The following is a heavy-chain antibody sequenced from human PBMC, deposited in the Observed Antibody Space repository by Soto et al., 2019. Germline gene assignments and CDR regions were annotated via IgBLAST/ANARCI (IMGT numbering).Heavy chain of an antibody. Sequence: QVQLQESGPGLVKPSETLSLTCTVSGGSIISYYWSWLRQPVGKGLEWIGRIYSTGTTTYNPALKSRVTMSVDRSKNQFSLKLTSVTAADTAVYYCAREAGDDYGDFDDYWGQGTQVTVSS. CDR3: AREAGDDYGDFDDY. CDR2: IYSTGTT. V-gene: IGHV4-4*07. D-gene: IGHD4-17*01. J-gene: IGHJ4*02. CDR1: GGSIISYY.